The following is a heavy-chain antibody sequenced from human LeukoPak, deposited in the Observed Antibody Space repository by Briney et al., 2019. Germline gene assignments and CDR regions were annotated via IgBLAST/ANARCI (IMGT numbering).Heavy chain of an antibody. J-gene: IGHJ4*02. CDR2: IYYSGST. D-gene: IGHD3-10*01. Sequence: SSETLSLTCTVSGGSISSYYWSWIRQPPGKGLEWIGYIYYSGSTNYNPSLKSRVTISVDTSKNQFSLKLSSVTAADTAVYYCARALRITMVRGVIGGIDYWGQGTLVTVSS. V-gene: IGHV4-59*01. CDR1: GGSISSYY. CDR3: ARALRITMVRGVIGGIDY.